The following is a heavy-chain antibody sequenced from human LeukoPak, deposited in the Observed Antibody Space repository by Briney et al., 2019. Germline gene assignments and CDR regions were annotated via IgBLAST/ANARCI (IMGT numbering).Heavy chain of an antibody. V-gene: IGHV3-48*03. Sequence: GGSLRLSCAASGFTFSSYEMNWVRQAPGKGLEWVSYISSSGSTIYYADSVKGRFTISRDNAKNSLYLQMNSLRAEDTAVYYCARAARIFPLDYWGQGTVVTVSS. CDR2: ISSSGSTI. J-gene: IGHJ4*02. CDR3: ARAARIFPLDY. CDR1: GFTFSSYE. D-gene: IGHD2-21*01.